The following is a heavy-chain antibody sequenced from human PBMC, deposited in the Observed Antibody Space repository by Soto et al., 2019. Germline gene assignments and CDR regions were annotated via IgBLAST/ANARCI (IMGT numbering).Heavy chain of an antibody. CDR2: IYYSGRT. Sequence: QLQLQESGPGLVKPSETLSLTCTVSGGSISSSSYYWGWIRQPPGKGLEWIASIYYSGRTHYNTSLKSRVTISVDTSKNQFSLKLSSVTAADTAVYYCARHGDCSGGSCWRDWFDPWGQGTLVTVSS. CDR3: ARHGDCSGGSCWRDWFDP. D-gene: IGHD2-15*01. CDR1: GGSISSSSYY. V-gene: IGHV4-39*01. J-gene: IGHJ5*02.